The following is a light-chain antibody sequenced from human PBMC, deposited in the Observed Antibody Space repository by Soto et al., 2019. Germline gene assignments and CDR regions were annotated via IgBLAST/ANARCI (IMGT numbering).Light chain of an antibody. J-gene: IGLJ2*01. Sequence: QSVLTQPPSASGSPGQSVTISCTGTSSDVGAYDYVSWCQQHPGKAPKLMIYEVSQRPSGVPDRFSGSKSGNTASLTISGLQAEDEGDYYCSSFAGINNLLFGGGTKLTVL. V-gene: IGLV2-8*01. CDR3: SSFAGINNLL. CDR1: SSDVGAYDY. CDR2: EVS.